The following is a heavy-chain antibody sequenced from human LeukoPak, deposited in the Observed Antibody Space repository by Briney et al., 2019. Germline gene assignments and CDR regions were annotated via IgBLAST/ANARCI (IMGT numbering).Heavy chain of an antibody. V-gene: IGHV3-30*18. J-gene: IGHJ4*02. CDR3: AKGGPYDILTGYYKS. Sequence: GWSLRLSCAASGLTVSSYGMHWVRQAPGKGLEWVAVISYDGSNKYYADSVKGRFTISRDNSKNTLYLQMNSLRAEDTAVYYCAKGGPYDILTGYYKSWGQGTLVTVSS. CDR1: GLTVSSYG. D-gene: IGHD3-9*01. CDR2: ISYDGSNK.